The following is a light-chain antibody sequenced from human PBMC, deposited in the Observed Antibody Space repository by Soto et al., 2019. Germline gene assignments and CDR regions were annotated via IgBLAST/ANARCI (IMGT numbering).Light chain of an antibody. CDR3: QQSYSTPIT. CDR2: KAS. CDR1: QSISSW. Sequence: DLQMTQSPPTLSASVGARVTITCRASQSISSWLAWYQQKQGKAPKLLIYKASSLESGVPSRFSGSGSGTNLTITVSSLQPEDGATYYCQQSYSTPITFGQGTRLEIK. V-gene: IGKV1-5*03. J-gene: IGKJ5*01.